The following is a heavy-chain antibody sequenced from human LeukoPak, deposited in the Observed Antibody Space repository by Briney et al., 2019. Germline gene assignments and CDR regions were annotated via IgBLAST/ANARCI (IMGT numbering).Heavy chain of an antibody. CDR2: IYYSGSTYYSGST. V-gene: IGHV4-59*01. CDR1: GGSISSYY. CDR3: ARDRYYYDSSGYLFDY. Sequence: SETLSLTCTVSGGSISSYYWTWIRQPPGKGLEWIGYIYYSGSTYYSGSTNYNPPLKSRVTISVDTSKNQFSLKLSSVTAADTAVYYCARDRYYYDSSGYLFDYWGQGTLVTVSS. D-gene: IGHD3-22*01. J-gene: IGHJ4*02.